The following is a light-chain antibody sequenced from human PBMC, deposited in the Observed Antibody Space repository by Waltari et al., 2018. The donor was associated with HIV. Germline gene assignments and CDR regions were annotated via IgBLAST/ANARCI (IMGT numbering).Light chain of an antibody. Sequence: QSVVTQPPSASGTPGQRVTISCSGSSSNIGDNYVYWYQQFPGTPPKLLIYMNDRRPSGVPDLFSGSKSGTSASLAISGLRSEDEADYYCATWDNSLSVWVFGGGSKLTVL. CDR1: SSNIGDNY. CDR3: ATWDNSLSVWV. CDR2: MND. J-gene: IGLJ3*02. V-gene: IGLV1-47*01.